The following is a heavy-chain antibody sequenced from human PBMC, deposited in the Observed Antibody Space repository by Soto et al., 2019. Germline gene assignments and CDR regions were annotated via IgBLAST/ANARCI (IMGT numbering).Heavy chain of an antibody. J-gene: IGHJ6*02. CDR3: ARDHKVDTAMGGYYYGMDV. Sequence: GGSLRLSCAASGFTFSSYSMNWVRQAPGKGLEWVSSISSSSYIYYADSVKGRFTISRDNAKNSLYLQMNSLRAEDTAVYYCARDHKVDTAMGGYYYGMDVWGQGTTVTVSS. D-gene: IGHD5-18*01. CDR2: ISSSSYI. CDR1: GFTFSSYS. V-gene: IGHV3-21*01.